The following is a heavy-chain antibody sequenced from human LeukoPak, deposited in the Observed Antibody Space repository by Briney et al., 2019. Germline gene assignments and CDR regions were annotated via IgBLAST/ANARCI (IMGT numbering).Heavy chain of an antibody. CDR1: GFTFDDYA. D-gene: IGHD4-11*01. J-gene: IGHJ5*02. Sequence: PGGSLRLSCAASGFTFDDYAMRWVRQAPGKGLEWVSGISWNSGSIGYADSVKGRFTISRDNAKNSLYLQMNSLRAEDTALYYCAKGGMMTTVTPNWFDPWGQGTLVTVSS. CDR3: AKGGMMTTVTPNWFDP. V-gene: IGHV3-9*01. CDR2: ISWNSGSI.